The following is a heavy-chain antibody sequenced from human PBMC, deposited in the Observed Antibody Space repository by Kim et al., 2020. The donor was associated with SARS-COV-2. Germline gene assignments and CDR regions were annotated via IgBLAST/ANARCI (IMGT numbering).Heavy chain of an antibody. CDR1: GFTFDDYA. Sequence: LRLSCAASGFTFDDYAMHWVRQAPGKGLEWVSGISWNSGSIGYADSVKGRFTISRDNAKNSLYLQMNSLRAEDTALYYCAKDGYSPHVVPDAFDIWGQGTMVTVSS. D-gene: IGHD2-21*01. CDR3: AKDGYSPHVVPDAFDI. J-gene: IGHJ3*02. V-gene: IGHV3-9*01. CDR2: ISWNSGSI.